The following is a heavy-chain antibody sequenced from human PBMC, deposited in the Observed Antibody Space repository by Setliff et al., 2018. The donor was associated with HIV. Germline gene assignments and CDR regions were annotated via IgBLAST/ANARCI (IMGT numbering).Heavy chain of an antibody. Sequence: PSETLSLTCAVYGASFTNYYWSWIRQPPGKGLEWIGEINHSGSSNFNPSLKSRVTMSVDTSKNQFSLNLSPVTAADTAVYFCARGAYFDGSALPNDFWGQGTLVTVSS. CDR1: GASFTNYY. D-gene: IGHD3-22*01. CDR3: ARGAYFDGSALPNDF. J-gene: IGHJ4*02. V-gene: IGHV4-34*01. CDR2: INHSGSS.